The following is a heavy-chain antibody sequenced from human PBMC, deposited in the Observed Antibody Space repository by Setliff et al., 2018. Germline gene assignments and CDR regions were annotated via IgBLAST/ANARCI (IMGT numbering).Heavy chain of an antibody. J-gene: IGHJ5*02. D-gene: IGHD1-1*01. V-gene: IGHV4-4*08. CDR2: IYTGGST. CDR1: GVSVSRHY. Sequence: PSETLSLTCIVSGVSVSRHYWSWIRQPPGKTLEWIGYIYTGGSTTYNPSLKSRVTLSLDTSKNHLSLNLTSVTAADTAVYYCARDVWGAGTGWFDPWGPGIRVTVSS. CDR3: ARDVWGAGTGWFDP.